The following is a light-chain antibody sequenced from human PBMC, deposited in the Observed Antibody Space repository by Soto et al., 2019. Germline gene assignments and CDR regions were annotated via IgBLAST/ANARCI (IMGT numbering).Light chain of an antibody. CDR1: SSDVGGYSY. J-gene: IGLJ1*01. Sequence: QSALTQPASMSGSPGQPIAISCTGTSSDVGGYSYVSWYQQQPGKAPKLVISDVSNRPSGVSDRFSGSKSGNTASLTISGLQTEGEADYYCASYTTSSTYVFGTGTKVTVL. CDR2: DVS. CDR3: ASYTTSSTYV. V-gene: IGLV2-14*01.